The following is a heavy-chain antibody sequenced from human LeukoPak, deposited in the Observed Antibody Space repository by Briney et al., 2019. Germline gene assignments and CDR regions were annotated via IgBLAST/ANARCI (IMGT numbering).Heavy chain of an antibody. CDR3: ARPAPPGGIVYGFHI. CDR1: GFIFSTFA. CDR2: ISYDGNFR. D-gene: IGHD3-16*02. Sequence: PGRSLRLSCAASGFIFSTFAMHCVRQAPGKGLEWVALISYDGNFRNYAESVKGRFTISRDNSKNTVHLQMNSLGAEDTAVYYCARPAPPGGIVYGFHIWGQGTMVTVSS. V-gene: IGHV3-30*04. J-gene: IGHJ3*02.